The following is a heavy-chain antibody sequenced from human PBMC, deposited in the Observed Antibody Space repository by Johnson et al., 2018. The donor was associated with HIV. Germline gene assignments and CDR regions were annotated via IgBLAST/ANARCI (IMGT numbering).Heavy chain of an antibody. D-gene: IGHD3-22*01. CDR3: ARDTYYYDSSGYLDAFDI. V-gene: IGHV3-11*04. J-gene: IGHJ3*02. Sequence: VQLVESGGGVVQPGRSLRLSCAASGFTFSDYYLSWIRQAPGKGLEWVSYISSSGSTIYYADSVKGRFTISRDNAKNSLYLQMNSLRAEDTAVYYCARDTYYYDSSGYLDAFDIWGQGTMVTVSS. CDR2: ISSSGSTI. CDR1: GFTFSDYY.